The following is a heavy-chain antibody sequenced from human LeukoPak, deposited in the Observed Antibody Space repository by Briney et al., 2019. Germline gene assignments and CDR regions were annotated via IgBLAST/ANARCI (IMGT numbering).Heavy chain of an antibody. Sequence: QSGGSLRLSCAASGFTFSTYAMTWVRLAPGKGLEWVSYISSSSSTIYYADSVKGRFTISRDNAKNSMYLQLNSLRIEDTAVYCCARSLVVGGTYPYHWGQGTLVTVSS. CDR2: ISSSSSTI. V-gene: IGHV3-48*01. J-gene: IGHJ5*02. CDR3: ARSLVVGGTYPYH. D-gene: IGHD1-26*01. CDR1: GFTFSTYA.